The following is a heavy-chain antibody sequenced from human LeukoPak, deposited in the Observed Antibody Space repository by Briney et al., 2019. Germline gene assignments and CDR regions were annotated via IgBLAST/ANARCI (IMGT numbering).Heavy chain of an antibody. D-gene: IGHD3-22*01. CDR3: VRDRHYYYDSSGYQYYFDN. J-gene: IGHJ4*02. V-gene: IGHV4-59*01. Sequence: KPSETLSLTCTVSGGSISTYYWSWIRQPPGKGLEWIGYIYYTGSTNYNPSLKSRVTITVDTSKNQFSLKLSSVTAADTAVYYCVRDRHYYYDSSGYQYYFDNWGQGTLVTVSS. CDR1: GGSISTYY. CDR2: IYYTGST.